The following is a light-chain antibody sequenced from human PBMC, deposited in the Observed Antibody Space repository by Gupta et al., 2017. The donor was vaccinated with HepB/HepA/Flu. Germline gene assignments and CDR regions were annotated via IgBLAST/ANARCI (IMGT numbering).Light chain of an antibody. V-gene: IGKV2-28*01. Sequence: DIVMTQSPLSLAVTPGEPASISCRSSRTLLHNDGYNFLYCYLQKPGQAPHLLIYVASRRAYGLPHRFSSSGSGADFTLHIARGDAEDVVVYCCKQNLNSPFTFGQGT. CDR1: RTLLHNDGYNF. CDR2: VAS. CDR3: KQNLNSPFT. J-gene: IGKJ2*01.